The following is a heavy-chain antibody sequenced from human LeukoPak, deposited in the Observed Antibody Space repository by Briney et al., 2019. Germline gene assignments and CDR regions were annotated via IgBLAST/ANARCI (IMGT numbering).Heavy chain of an antibody. J-gene: IGHJ5*01. CDR2: ISSSGSTI. D-gene: IGHD6-19*01. CDR1: GFIFDNYD. Sequence: PGGSLRLSCAASGFIFDNYDMTWIRQAPGRGLEWVSYISSSGSTIYYADSVKGRFTISRDNAKNSLYLQMNSLRAEDTAVYYCARGRYSSGWYFDFWGQGTLVTVSS. CDR3: ARGRYSSGWYFDF. V-gene: IGHV3-11*04.